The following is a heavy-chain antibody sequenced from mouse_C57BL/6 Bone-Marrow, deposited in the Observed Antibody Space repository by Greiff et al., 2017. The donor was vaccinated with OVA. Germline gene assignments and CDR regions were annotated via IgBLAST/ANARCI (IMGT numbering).Heavy chain of an antibody. J-gene: IGHJ2*01. D-gene: IGHD1-1*01. Sequence: QVQLKQSGAELMKPGASVKLSCKATGYTFTGYWIEWVKQRPGHGLEWIGEILPGSGSTNYNEKFKSKATLTVDKSSSTAYMQLSSLTSEDSAVYYCARNPITTVVASYYFDYWGQGTTLTVSS. CDR2: ILPGSGST. CDR1: GYTFTGYW. V-gene: IGHV1-9*01. CDR3: ARNPITTVVASYYFDY.